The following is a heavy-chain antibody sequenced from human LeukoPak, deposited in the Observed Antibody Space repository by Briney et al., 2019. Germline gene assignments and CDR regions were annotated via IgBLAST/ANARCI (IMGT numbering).Heavy chain of an antibody. V-gene: IGHV2-5*02. CDR1: GFSLSTSGVG. CDR2: IYLDDDK. J-gene: IGHJ4*02. Sequence: SGPTLVKPTQTLTLTCTFSGFSLSTSGVGVGLIRQPPGKALEWLALIYLDDDKRYSPSLKSRLTITKDTSKNQVVITMTNMDPVDTATYYCAHRSRMVPFDYWGQGTLVTVSS. CDR3: AHRSRMVPFDY. D-gene: IGHD3-10*01.